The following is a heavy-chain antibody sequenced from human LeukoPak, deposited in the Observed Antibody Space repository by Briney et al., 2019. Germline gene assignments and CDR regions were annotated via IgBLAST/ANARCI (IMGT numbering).Heavy chain of an antibody. Sequence: GGSLRLSCAASGFTFSTYWMSWVRQAPGKGLEWVANIKEDGSEKYYGDSVKGRFTISRDNAKNSLYLEMNSLRVEDTAVYYCARDSSGYQWGQGALVTVSS. CDR2: IKEDGSEK. D-gene: IGHD3-22*01. CDR3: ARDSSGYQ. V-gene: IGHV3-7*01. J-gene: IGHJ4*02. CDR1: GFTFSTYW.